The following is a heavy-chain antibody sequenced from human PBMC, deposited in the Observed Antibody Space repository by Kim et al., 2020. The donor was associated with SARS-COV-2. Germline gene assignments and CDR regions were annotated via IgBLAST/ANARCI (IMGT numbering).Heavy chain of an antibody. CDR2: ISAYNGKT. Sequence: ASVKVSCKASGYTFTSYGISWVRQAPGQGLEWMGWISAYNGKTNYAQKLQGRVTMTTDTSTSTAYMELRSLRSDDTAVYYCARVSCTNGVCYTIPFDYWGQGTLVTVSS. J-gene: IGHJ4*02. D-gene: IGHD2-8*01. CDR3: ARVSCTNGVCYTIPFDY. CDR1: GYTFTSYG. V-gene: IGHV1-18*01.